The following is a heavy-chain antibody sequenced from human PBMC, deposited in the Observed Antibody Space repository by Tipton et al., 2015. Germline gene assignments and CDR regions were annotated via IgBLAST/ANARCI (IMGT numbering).Heavy chain of an antibody. D-gene: IGHD4-23*01. CDR1: GGSINSYY. CDR2: IQYSGST. CDR3: ARARGRHGGLFDS. J-gene: IGHJ4*02. Sequence: LRLSCTVSGGSINSYYWSWIRQPPGKGLEWIGYIQYSGSTNYNPSLKSRVTISVDTSKTQFSLKMSSVTASDTAVYYCARARGRHGGLFDSWGQGILVTVSS. V-gene: IGHV4-59*01.